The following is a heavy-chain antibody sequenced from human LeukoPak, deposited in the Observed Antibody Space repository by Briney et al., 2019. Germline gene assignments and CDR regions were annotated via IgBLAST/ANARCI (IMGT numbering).Heavy chain of an antibody. CDR2: ISSGTSTI. V-gene: IGHV3-48*01. CDR1: GFTFSRYS. J-gene: IGHJ4*02. D-gene: IGHD4-17*01. Sequence: GGFLRLSCAASGFTFSRYSMNWVRQAPGKGLEWVSYISSGTSTIYYADSVKGRFTISRDNAMNSLSLQMNSLRAEDTAVYYCARDPFYGDADLDSWGQGTLVTVSS. CDR3: ARDPFYGDADLDS.